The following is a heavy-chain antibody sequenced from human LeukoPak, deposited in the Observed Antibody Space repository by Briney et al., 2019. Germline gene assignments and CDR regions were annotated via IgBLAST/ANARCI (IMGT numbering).Heavy chain of an antibody. CDR2: ITRNGDTI. V-gene: IGHV3-48*01. J-gene: IGHJ6*03. Sequence: GGSLRLSCAASGFTFNSYNMNWVRQAPGKGLEWVSYITRNGDTIDYADSVKGRFTMSRDNANNLLYLQMNSLRAEDTAVYYCARDRYGANTYVPPNYYYYMDVWGKGTTVTVSS. D-gene: IGHD4-17*01. CDR1: GFTFNSYN. CDR3: ARDRYGANTYVPPNYYYYMDV.